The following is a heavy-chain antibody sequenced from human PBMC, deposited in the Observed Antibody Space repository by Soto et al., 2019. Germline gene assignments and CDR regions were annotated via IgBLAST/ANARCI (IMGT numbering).Heavy chain of an antibody. CDR3: ARGRNYYGDY. D-gene: IGHD1-1*01. CDR2: ISAYNGNT. V-gene: IGHV1-18*04. Sequence: QVQLVQSGAEVKKPGASVKVACKSSGYIFRNYYITWVRQAPGQGLEWMGWISAYNGNTNYAQKVRGRVTMTTDTSTSTAYMELRSLRFDDTAVYYCARGRNYYGDYWGQGTLVTVSS. J-gene: IGHJ4*02. CDR1: GYIFRNYY.